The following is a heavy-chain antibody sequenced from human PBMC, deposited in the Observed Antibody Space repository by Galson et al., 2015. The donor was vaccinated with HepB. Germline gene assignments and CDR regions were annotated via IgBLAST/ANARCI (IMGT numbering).Heavy chain of an antibody. CDR1: GYTFTGYY. V-gene: IGHV1-2*04. D-gene: IGHD5-12*01. Sequence: SVKVSCKASGYTFTGYYMHWVRQAPGQGLGWMGWINPNSGGTNYAQKFQGWVTMTRDTSISTAYMELSRLRSDDTAVYYCARDRESGYDTDYYYYGMDVWGQGTTVTVSS. J-gene: IGHJ6*02. CDR3: ARDRESGYDTDYYYYGMDV. CDR2: INPNSGGT.